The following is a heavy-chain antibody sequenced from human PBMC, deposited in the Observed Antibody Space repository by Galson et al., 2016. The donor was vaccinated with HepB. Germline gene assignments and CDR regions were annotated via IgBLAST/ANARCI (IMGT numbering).Heavy chain of an antibody. CDR1: GFTFSSYG. J-gene: IGHJ4*02. Sequence: SLRLSCAASGFTFSSYGMHWVRQAPGKGLEWVSVIWYDGSNKYYADSVKGRFTISRDNSKNTLYLQMNSLSAEDTAVYYCAREGWGGSGSYYPDWGQGTLVTVSS. CDR3: AREGWGGSGSYYPD. CDR2: IWYDGSNK. V-gene: IGHV3-33*01. D-gene: IGHD3-10*01.